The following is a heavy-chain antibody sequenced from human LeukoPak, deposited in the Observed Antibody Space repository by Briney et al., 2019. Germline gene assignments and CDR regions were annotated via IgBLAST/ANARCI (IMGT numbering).Heavy chain of an antibody. CDR3: TRDRSRAEDD. CDR1: GFTFRGYW. Sequence: GGALRISCAAPGFTFRGYWMRWGRQAPGKGPGGVANINQGGSDKYYVDSVKGRFTISRDNANNLLYLQMNSLRGEDTAVYYCTRDRSRAEDDWGQGTLVTVSS. J-gene: IGHJ4*02. V-gene: IGHV3-7*01. D-gene: IGHD1-14*01. CDR2: INQGGSDK.